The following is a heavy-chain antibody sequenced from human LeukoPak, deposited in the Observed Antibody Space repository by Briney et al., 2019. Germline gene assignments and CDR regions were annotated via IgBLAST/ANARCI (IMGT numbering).Heavy chain of an antibody. CDR3: ARRDGYCSSISCYADYYYGMDV. CDR1: GYSFTSYW. Sequence: TGESLKISCKGSGYSFTSYWIGWVRQMPGKGLEWMGIIYPGDSDTGYSPSFQGQVTISADKSISTAYLQWSSLKASDTAMYYCARRDGYCSSISCYADYYYGMDVWGQGTTVTVSS. J-gene: IGHJ6*02. V-gene: IGHV5-51*01. CDR2: IYPGDSDT. D-gene: IGHD2-2*01.